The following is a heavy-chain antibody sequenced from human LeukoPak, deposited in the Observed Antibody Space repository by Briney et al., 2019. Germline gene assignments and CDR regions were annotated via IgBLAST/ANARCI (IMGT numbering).Heavy chain of an antibody. CDR2: LSYDGSNT. CDR1: GFTFSSYA. D-gene: IGHD6-13*01. V-gene: IGHV3-30-3*01. CDR3: ARVPGIAATAYYYYAMDV. J-gene: IGHJ6*02. Sequence: PGKSLRLSCAASGFTFSSYAMHWVRQAPGKGLEWVAVLSYDGSNTYHADSVKGRFTISRDNSKNTLYLQMNSLRPDDTAVYYCARVPGIAATAYYYYAMDVWGQGTTVTVSS.